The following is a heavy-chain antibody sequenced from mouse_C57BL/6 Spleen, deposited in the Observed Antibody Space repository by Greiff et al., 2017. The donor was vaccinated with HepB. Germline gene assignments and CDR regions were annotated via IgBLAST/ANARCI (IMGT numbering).Heavy chain of an antibody. Sequence: VQLQQSGAELVKPGASVKISCKASGYAFSSYWMNWVKQRPGKGLEWIGQIYPGDGDTNYNGKFKGKATLTADKSSSTAYMQLSSLTSEDSAVYFCARSGNYDYGGGFAYWGQGTLVTVSA. CDR2: IYPGDGDT. D-gene: IGHD2-4*01. V-gene: IGHV1-80*01. CDR1: GYAFSSYW. CDR3: ARSGNYDYGGGFAY. J-gene: IGHJ3*01.